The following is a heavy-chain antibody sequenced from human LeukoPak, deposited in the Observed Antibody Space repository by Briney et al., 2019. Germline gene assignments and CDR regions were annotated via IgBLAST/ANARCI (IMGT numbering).Heavy chain of an antibody. V-gene: IGHV1-69*01. CDR2: IIPIFGTA. CDR1: GGTFSSYA. D-gene: IGHD3-10*01. J-gene: IGHJ6*04. CDR3: ASYYYGSGSYYTPFYGMDV. Sequence: SVKVSCKASGGTFSSYAISWVRQAPGQGLEWMGGIIPIFGTANYAQKLQGRVTITADESTSTAYMELSSLRSEDTAVYYCASYYYGSGSYYTPFYGMDVWGKGTTVTVSS.